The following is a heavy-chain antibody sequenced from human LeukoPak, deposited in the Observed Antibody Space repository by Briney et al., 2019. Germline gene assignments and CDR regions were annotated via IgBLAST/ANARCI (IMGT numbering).Heavy chain of an antibody. V-gene: IGHV4-39*07. J-gene: IGHJ4*02. Sequence: SETLSLTCTVSGGSISSSSYYWGWIRQPPGKGLGWIGSIYYSGSTYYNPSLKSRVTISVDTSKNQFSLKLSSVTAADTAVYYCASRSGWYEVTFDYWGQRTLVTVSS. CDR2: IYYSGST. CDR3: ASRSGWYEVTFDY. CDR1: GGSISSSSYY. D-gene: IGHD6-19*01.